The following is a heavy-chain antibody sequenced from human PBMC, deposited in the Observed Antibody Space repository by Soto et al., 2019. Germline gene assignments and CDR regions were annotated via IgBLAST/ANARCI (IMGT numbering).Heavy chain of an antibody. V-gene: IGHV1-18*01. CDR1: GYTFTSYG. J-gene: IGHJ5*02. CDR2: ISAYNGNT. D-gene: IGHD6-13*01. CDR3: ARLAPDWIGYSSSRYGGWFDP. Sequence: QVQLVQSGAEVKKPGASVKVSCKASGYTFTSYGISWVRQAPGQGLEWMGWISAYNGNTNYAQKLQGRVTMTTDTSTSTAYMGLRSLRSDDTAVYYCARLAPDWIGYSSSRYGGWFDPWGQGTLVTVSS.